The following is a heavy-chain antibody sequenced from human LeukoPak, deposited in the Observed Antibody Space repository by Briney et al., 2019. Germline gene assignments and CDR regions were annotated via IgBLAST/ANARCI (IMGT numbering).Heavy chain of an antibody. CDR2: ITGSGGST. CDR3: ASGYYNYYFDY. J-gene: IGHJ4*02. V-gene: IGHV3-23*01. CDR1: GLTFSSNA. Sequence: GGSLRLSCAASGLTFSSNAMSWVRQAPGKGLECVSAITGSGGSTYYADSVKGRFTISRDNSKNTLYLQMNSLRAEDTAVYYCASGYYNYYFDYWGQGTLVTVSS. D-gene: IGHD3-22*01.